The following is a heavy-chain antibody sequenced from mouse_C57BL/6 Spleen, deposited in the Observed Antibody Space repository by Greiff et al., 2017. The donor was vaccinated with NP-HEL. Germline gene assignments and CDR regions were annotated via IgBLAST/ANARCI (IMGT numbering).Heavy chain of an antibody. CDR2: IDPSDSYT. Sequence: QVQLQQPGAELVMPGASVKLSCKASGYTFTSYWMHWVKQRPGQGLEWIGEIDPSDSYTNYNHKFKGKSTLTVDKSSSTAYMQLSSLTSEDSAVYYCARIGTRFEYWGKGTTLTVAS. J-gene: IGHJ2*01. CDR3: ARIGTRFEY. V-gene: IGHV1-69*01. CDR1: GYTFTSYW. D-gene: IGHD3-3*01.